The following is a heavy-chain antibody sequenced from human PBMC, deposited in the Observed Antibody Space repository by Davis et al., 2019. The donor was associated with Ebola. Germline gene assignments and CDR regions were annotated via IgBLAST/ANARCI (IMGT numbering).Heavy chain of an antibody. D-gene: IGHD6-19*01. Sequence: GESLKISCAASGFTFSKYWMHWVRQTPGKGLMWVSRINSDGSSSTREYADSVKGRFTIPRDNAKNSLYLQMNSLRAEDTALYYCAKDMWKQWLGAPFDPWGQGTLVTVSS. V-gene: IGHV3-74*03. CDR2: INSDGSSS. J-gene: IGHJ5*02. CDR3: AKDMWKQWLGAPFDP. CDR1: GFTFSKYW.